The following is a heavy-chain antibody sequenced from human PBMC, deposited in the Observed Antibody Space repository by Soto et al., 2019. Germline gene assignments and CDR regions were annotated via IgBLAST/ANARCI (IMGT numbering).Heavy chain of an antibody. Sequence: SETLSLTCTVSGGSISSYYWSWIRQPPGKGLEWIGYIYYSGSTNYNPSPKSRVTISVDTSKNQFSLKLSSVTAADTAVYYCARGTGRDYDFDYWGQGTLVTVSS. CDR3: ARGTGRDYDFDY. CDR1: GGSISSYY. J-gene: IGHJ4*02. CDR2: IYYSGST. V-gene: IGHV4-59*01. D-gene: IGHD4-17*01.